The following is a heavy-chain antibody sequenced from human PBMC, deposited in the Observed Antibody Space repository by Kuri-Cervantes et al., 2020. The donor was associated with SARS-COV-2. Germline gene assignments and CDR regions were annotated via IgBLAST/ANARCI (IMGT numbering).Heavy chain of an antibody. CDR2: IYSGGST. Sequence: GESLKISCAASGFTVSSNYMSWVRQAPGKGLEWVSVIYSGGSTYYADSVKGRFTISRDNSKNTLYLQMNSLRAEDTAVYYCARDGVTTVNHYYYCGMDVWGQGTTVTVSS. D-gene: IGHD4-11*01. CDR3: ARDGVTTVNHYYYCGMDV. V-gene: IGHV3-53*05. CDR1: GFTVSSNY. J-gene: IGHJ6*02.